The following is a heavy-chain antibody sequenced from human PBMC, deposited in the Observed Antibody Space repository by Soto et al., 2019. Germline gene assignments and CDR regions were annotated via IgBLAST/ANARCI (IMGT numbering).Heavy chain of an antibody. CDR2: ISGSGGST. V-gene: IGHV3-23*01. J-gene: IGHJ3*02. D-gene: IGHD1-26*01. CDR3: AKDHLVGCKGENDALDI. CDR1: GFTFSSYA. Sequence: EVQLLESGGGLVQPGGSLRLSCAASGFTFSSYAMSWVRQAPGKGLEWVSAISGSGGSTYYADSVKVRFTISRDNSKNTLYLQMNSLRAEDTAVYYCAKDHLVGCKGENDALDIWGQGTMVTVSS.